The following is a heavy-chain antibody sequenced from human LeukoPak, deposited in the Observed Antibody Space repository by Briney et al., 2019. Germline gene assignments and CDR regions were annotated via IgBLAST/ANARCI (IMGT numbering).Heavy chain of an antibody. CDR1: GFTFSSYA. CDR3: ARGGATEDYYFDY. Sequence: PGGSLRLSCAASGFTFSSYAMSWVRQAPGKGLEWVSAISGSGGSTYYADSVKGRFTISKDNSKNTLYLQMNSLRAEDTAVYYCARGGATEDYYFDYWGQGTLVTVSS. CDR2: ISGSGGST. D-gene: IGHD1-26*01. J-gene: IGHJ4*02. V-gene: IGHV3-23*01.